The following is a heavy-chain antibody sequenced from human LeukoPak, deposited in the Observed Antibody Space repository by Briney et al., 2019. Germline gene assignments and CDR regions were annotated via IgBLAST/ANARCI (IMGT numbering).Heavy chain of an antibody. CDR3: ASRGLYSTTWYDY. D-gene: IGHD6-13*01. CDR1: GFTFSSYA. V-gene: IGHV3-23*01. J-gene: IGHJ4*02. CDR2: ISTSGGNT. Sequence: GGSLRLSCAASGFTFSSYAMTWVRQAPGKGLEWVSTISTSGGNTYYADSVKGRFTISRDNSMNTLYLQMNSLRGKDTAVYYCASRGLYSTTWYDYWGQGTLVTVSS.